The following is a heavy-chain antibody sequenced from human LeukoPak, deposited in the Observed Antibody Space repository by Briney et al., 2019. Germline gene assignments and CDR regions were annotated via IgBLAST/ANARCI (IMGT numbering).Heavy chain of an antibody. J-gene: IGHJ6*02. CDR2: IYYSGST. CDR3: ARDGGGSSWYTSYYYGMDV. D-gene: IGHD6-13*01. V-gene: IGHV4-59*01. Sequence: PSETLSLTCTVSGGSISSYYWSWIRQPPGKGLEWIGCIYYSGSTNYNPSLKSRVTISVDTSKNQFSLKLSSVTAADTAVYYCARDGGGSSWYTSYYYGMDVWGQGTAVTVSS. CDR1: GGSISSYY.